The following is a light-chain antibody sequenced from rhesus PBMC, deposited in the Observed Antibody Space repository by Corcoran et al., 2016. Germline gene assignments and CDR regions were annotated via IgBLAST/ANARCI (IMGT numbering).Light chain of an antibody. CDR2: AAS. CDR3: QQYYANPFT. J-gene: IGKJ3*01. V-gene: IGKV1S12*01. CDR1: QNIYSN. Sequence: DIQMTQSPSALSASVGDRVTISCRASQNIYSNLAWYQQKPGKAPKLLIYAASSLQTGIPPRFSGNGSGTDFTLPISSLQPEDSSAYYCQQYYANPFTFGPGTKLDIK.